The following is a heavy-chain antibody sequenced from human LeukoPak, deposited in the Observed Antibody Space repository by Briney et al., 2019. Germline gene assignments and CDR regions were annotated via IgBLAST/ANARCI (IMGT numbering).Heavy chain of an antibody. CDR3: ARDDYYYDSSGYYPEYYFDY. CDR2: ISYDGSNK. CDR1: GFTFSSYA. J-gene: IGHJ4*02. D-gene: IGHD3-22*01. Sequence: GGSLRLSCAASGFTFSSYAMHWVRQAPGKGLEWVAVISYDGSNKYYADSVKGRFTISRDNSKNTLYLQMNSLRAEDTAVYYCARDDYYYDSSGYYPEYYFDYWGQGTLVTVSS. V-gene: IGHV3-30-3*01.